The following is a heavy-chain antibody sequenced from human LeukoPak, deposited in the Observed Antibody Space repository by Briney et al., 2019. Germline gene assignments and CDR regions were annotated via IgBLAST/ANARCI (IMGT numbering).Heavy chain of an antibody. CDR1: GDSIRNYY. Sequence: SPSETLSLTCTVSGDSIRNYYCSWIRQPAGQGLEWIGRIYSSGTTNYNPSLKSRVTMSVDTSRKQFSLRLSSVTAADTAVYYCVRDVGGSGWFDSWGQGTLVTVSS. J-gene: IGHJ5*01. V-gene: IGHV4-4*07. CDR3: VRDVGGSGWFDS. D-gene: IGHD1-26*01. CDR2: IYSSGTT.